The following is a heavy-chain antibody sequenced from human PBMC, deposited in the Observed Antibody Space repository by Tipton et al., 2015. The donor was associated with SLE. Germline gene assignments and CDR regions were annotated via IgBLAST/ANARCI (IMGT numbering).Heavy chain of an antibody. V-gene: IGHV4-34*01. Sequence: TLSLTCAVYGGSFSGYYWSWIRQPPGKRLEWIGEINHSGSTNYNPSLKSRVTISVDTSKNQFSLKLSSVTAADTAVYYCARVSGSSPQVDYWGQGTLVTVSS. D-gene: IGHD6-6*01. CDR2: INHSGST. J-gene: IGHJ4*02. CDR1: GGSFSGYY. CDR3: ARVSGSSPQVDY.